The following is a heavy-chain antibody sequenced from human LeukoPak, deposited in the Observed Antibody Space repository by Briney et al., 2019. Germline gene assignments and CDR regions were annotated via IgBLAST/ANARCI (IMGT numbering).Heavy chain of an antibody. J-gene: IGHJ4*02. V-gene: IGHV3-23*01. Sequence: GGSLRLACAASGFTFSSYDMILVRQAPGKGLECVSDISGSGGITNYADSVKGRFIISRDSSKETLDLQMNSLRVEDTAVYYCANLGSSWYYFDYWGQGTLVTVSS. CDR1: GFTFSSYD. CDR3: ANLGSSWYYFDY. CDR2: ISGSGGIT. D-gene: IGHD6-13*01.